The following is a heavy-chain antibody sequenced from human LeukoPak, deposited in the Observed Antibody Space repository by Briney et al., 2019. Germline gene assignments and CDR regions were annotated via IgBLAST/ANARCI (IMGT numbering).Heavy chain of an antibody. Sequence: PSETLSLTCTVSGGSISSHYWSWIRQPPGKGLEWIGYIYYSGSTNYNPSLKSRVTISVDTSKNQFSLKLSSVTAADTAVYYFARDPGDYMDVWGQGTMVTVSS. CDR3: ARDPGDYMDV. V-gene: IGHV4-59*11. D-gene: IGHD4-11*01. CDR1: GGSISSHY. CDR2: IYYSGST. J-gene: IGHJ3*01.